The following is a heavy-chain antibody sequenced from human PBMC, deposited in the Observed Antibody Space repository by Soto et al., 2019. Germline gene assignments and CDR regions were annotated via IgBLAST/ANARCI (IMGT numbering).Heavy chain of an antibody. CDR2: ISSSSSYI. V-gene: IGHV3-21*01. D-gene: IGHD6-6*01. CDR3: ARVMYSSSGWFDP. Sequence: GSLRLSCAASGFTFSSYSMNWVRQAPGKGLEWVSSISSSSSYIYYADSVKGRFTISRDNAKNSLYLQMNSLRAEDTAVYYCARVMYSSSGWFDPWGQGTLVTVSS. CDR1: GFTFSSYS. J-gene: IGHJ5*02.